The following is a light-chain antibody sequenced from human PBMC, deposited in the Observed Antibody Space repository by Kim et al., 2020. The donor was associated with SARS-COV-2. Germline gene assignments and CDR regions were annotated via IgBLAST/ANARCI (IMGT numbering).Light chain of an antibody. J-gene: IGKJ1*01. CDR2: AVS. CDR3: LQYDTSPRT. Sequence: EIVLTQSPGTLSLSPWERATLSCRASQSVSSYYLAWYQQKPGQAPRLLIYAVSSRTTGIPDRFSGSGSGTDFTLTISRLEPEDFAVYYCLQYDTSPRTFGQGTKVDIK. CDR1: QSVSSYY. V-gene: IGKV3-20*01.